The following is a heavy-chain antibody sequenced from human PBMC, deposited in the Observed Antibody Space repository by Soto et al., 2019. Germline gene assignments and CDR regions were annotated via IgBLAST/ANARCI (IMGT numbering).Heavy chain of an antibody. Sequence: QVQLQQWGAGLLKPSETLSLTCAVYGGSFSGYYWSWIRQPPGKGLEWIGEINHSGSTNYNPSLKSRVTISVDTSKNQVSLKLSSVAAADTAVYYCARGEVVTAPIDYWGQGTLVTVSS. CDR2: INHSGST. D-gene: IGHD2-21*02. CDR1: GGSFSGYY. J-gene: IGHJ4*02. V-gene: IGHV4-34*01. CDR3: ARGEVVTAPIDY.